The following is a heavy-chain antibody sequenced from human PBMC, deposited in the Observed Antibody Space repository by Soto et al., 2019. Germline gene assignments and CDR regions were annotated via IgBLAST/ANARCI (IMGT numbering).Heavy chain of an antibody. J-gene: IGHJ4*02. D-gene: IGHD1-26*01. Sequence: QVQLVQSGPEVKKPGASAKVSCQTSGYTFTNYGISWMRQVPGQGLEWMGWISAYNGETNYAQRLQGRVPMTTEMSTNTAYMELGSLRSDDTAVYYCARARGTGVGTTSYWGQGTLVTVSS. CDR2: ISAYNGET. CDR1: GYTFTNYG. V-gene: IGHV1-18*01. CDR3: ARARGTGVGTTSY.